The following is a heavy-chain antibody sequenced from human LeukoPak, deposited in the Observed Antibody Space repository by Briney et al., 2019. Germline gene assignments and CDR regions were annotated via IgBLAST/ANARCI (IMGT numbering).Heavy chain of an antibody. V-gene: IGHV3-48*03. D-gene: IGHD6-19*01. J-gene: IGHJ4*02. CDR2: ISSSGSTI. CDR3: ARDYSSGWYFDY. CDR1: GFTFSSYE. Sequence: GGSLRLSCAASGFTFSSYEMNWVRQAPGKGLEWVSYISSSGSTIYYADSVKGRFTISRDNAKNSLYLQMNSPRAEDTAVYYCARDYSSGWYFDYWGQGTLVTVSS.